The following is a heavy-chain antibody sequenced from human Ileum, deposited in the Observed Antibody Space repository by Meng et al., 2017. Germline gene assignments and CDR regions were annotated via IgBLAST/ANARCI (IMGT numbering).Heavy chain of an antibody. CDR3: ATSNDRDVYYLGY. Sequence: VQLPGSGPRLVTPSGTLSLTCAVSGTWWSWVRQPPGKGLEWIGEIFQSGRTNYNPSLKSRVTISIDKSRSQISLQLSAVTAADTAVYSCATSNDRDVYYLGYWGQGTLVTVSS. J-gene: IGHJ4*02. CDR2: IFQSGRT. CDR1: GTW. V-gene: IGHV4-4*02. D-gene: IGHD3-22*01.